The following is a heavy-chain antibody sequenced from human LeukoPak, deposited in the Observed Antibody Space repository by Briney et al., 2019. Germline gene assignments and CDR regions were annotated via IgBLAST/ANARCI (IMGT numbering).Heavy chain of an antibody. Sequence: GGSLRLSCFASGFIFGDHAMSWVRQAPGKGLEWVCFIRSKAYGGTTEYAASVEGRFTISRDDSRGIAYLQMSSLKTEETAFYYCTRGPILLWIHNGMDVWGQGTTVTVSS. CDR1: GFIFGDHA. V-gene: IGHV3-49*04. CDR3: TRGPILLWIHNGMDV. CDR2: IRSKAYGGTT. J-gene: IGHJ6*02. D-gene: IGHD2/OR15-2a*01.